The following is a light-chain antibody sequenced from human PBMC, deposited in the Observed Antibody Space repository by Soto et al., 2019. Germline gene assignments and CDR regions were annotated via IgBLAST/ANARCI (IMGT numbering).Light chain of an antibody. CDR3: QQYNNWSSIT. V-gene: IGKV3-15*01. Sequence: EIVMTQSPGTLSVSPGEGATLFCRASQSVRTKLAWYQQRAGQAPRLLMYGASTRATGIPDRFSGSGSGTEFTLTISSLQSEDFAVYYCQQYNNWSSITFGQGTRLEIK. J-gene: IGKJ5*01. CDR2: GAS. CDR1: QSVRTK.